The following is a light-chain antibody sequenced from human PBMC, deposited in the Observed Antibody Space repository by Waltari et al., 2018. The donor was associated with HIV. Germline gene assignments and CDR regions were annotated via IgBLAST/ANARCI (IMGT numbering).Light chain of an antibody. V-gene: IGKV3-20*01. CDR2: GAS. J-gene: IGKJ3*01. Sequence: EIVLTQSPGTLSLSPGDRATLSCRASQSVSSSYLAWYQQKPGQHPRLLIYGASSRAIGIPDRFSGSGSGTDFTLTINRLEPEDFAVYYCQQYGTTPPTFGPGTKVDIK. CDR1: QSVSSSY. CDR3: QQYGTTPPT.